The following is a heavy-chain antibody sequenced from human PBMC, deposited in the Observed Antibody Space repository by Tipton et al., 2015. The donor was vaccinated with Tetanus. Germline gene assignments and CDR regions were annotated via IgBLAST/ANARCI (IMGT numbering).Heavy chain of an antibody. CDR1: GGSISSYY. Sequence: TLSLTCTVSGGSISSYYWSWIRQPPGKGLEWIGYIYYSGSTNYNPSLKSRVTISVDTSKNQFSLKLSSVIAADTAVYYCARASYSSGWGSGPKYYFDYWGQGTLVTVSS. D-gene: IGHD6-19*01. J-gene: IGHJ4*02. CDR3: ARASYSSGWGSGPKYYFDY. V-gene: IGHV4-59*01. CDR2: IYYSGST.